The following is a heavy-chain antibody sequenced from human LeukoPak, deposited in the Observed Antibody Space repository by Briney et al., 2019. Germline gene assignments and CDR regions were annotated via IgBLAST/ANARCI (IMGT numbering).Heavy chain of an antibody. V-gene: IGHV3-9*01. CDR2: ISWNSGSI. J-gene: IGHJ4*02. CDR1: GFTFDDYA. Sequence: GGSLRLSCAASGFTFDDYAMHWVRQAPGKGLEWVSGISWNSGSIGYADSVKGRFTISRDNAKNSLYLQMNSLRAEDTALYYCAKDYVAVAGGAFDYWGQGTLVTVSS. CDR3: AKDYVAVAGGAFDY. D-gene: IGHD6-19*01.